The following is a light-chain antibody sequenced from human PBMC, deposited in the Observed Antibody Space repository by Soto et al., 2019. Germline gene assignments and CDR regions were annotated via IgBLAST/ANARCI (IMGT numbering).Light chain of an antibody. Sequence: EIVLTQSPATLSLSPGERATLSCRASQSVSSYLAWYQQKPGQAPRLLIYDASNRATGIPARFSGSGSGTDFTLTISSLEPEDFAVYYCQQHSTSPITFGQGTRLEIK. CDR1: QSVSSY. CDR3: QQHSTSPIT. CDR2: DAS. V-gene: IGKV3-11*01. J-gene: IGKJ5*01.